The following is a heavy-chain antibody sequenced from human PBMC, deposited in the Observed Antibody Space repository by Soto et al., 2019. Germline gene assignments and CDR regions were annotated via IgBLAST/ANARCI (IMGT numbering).Heavy chain of an antibody. CDR1: GFTFSSYA. CDR2: ISGSGGST. J-gene: IGHJ6*02. V-gene: IGHV3-23*01. D-gene: IGHD2-2*01. Sequence: GGSLRLSCAASGFTFSSYAMSWVRQAPGKGLEWVSAISGSGGSTYYADSVKGRFTISRDNSKNTLYLQMNSLRAEDTAVYYCAKDRGVVVPAATLDYYGMDVWGQGTTVTVSS. CDR3: AKDRGVVVPAATLDYYGMDV.